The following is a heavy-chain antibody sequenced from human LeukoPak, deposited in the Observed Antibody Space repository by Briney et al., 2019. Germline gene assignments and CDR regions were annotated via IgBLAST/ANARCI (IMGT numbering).Heavy chain of an antibody. CDR1: GFTFDDYA. CDR2: ISWNSGSI. V-gene: IGHV3-9*01. CDR3: ARSPNYYYYMDV. J-gene: IGHJ6*03. Sequence: GGSLRLSCAASGFTFDDYAMHWVRQAPGKGLELVSGISWNSGSIGYADSVKGRFTISRDNAKNSLYLQMNSLRAEDTAVYYCARSPNYYYYMDVWGKGTTVTVSS.